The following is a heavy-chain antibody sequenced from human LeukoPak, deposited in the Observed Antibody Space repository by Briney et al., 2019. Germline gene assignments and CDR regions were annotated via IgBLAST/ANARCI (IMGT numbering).Heavy chain of an antibody. Sequence: GGTLRLSCAASGFTFSRYAMSWVRQAPGKGLEWVSSISGSGGSTYYADSVKGRSIISRENSKHTLYLQMNSLRAEDTAVYYCAKIYSTGWSSFLDYWGQGTLVTVSS. CDR1: GFTFSRYA. V-gene: IGHV3-23*01. CDR3: AKIYSTGWSSFLDY. CDR2: ISGSGGST. D-gene: IGHD6-19*01. J-gene: IGHJ4*02.